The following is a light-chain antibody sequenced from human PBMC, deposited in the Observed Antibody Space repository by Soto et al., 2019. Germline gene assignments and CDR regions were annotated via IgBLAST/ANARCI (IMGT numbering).Light chain of an antibody. V-gene: IGLV2-14*01. Sequence: QSALTQPASVSGSPGQSITISCTGSSSDVGDYNYVSWYQQHPGKAPKLMIFDVSNRPSGVSNRFSGSKSANTVSLTISGLQAEDEADYYCSSYTSSSTEVFGTGTKLTVL. CDR1: SSDVGDYNY. CDR2: DVS. CDR3: SSYTSSSTEV. J-gene: IGLJ1*01.